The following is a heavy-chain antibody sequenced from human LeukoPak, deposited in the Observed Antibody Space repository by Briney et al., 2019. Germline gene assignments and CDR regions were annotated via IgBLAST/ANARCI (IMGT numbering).Heavy chain of an antibody. CDR2: IYYSGST. V-gene: IGHV4-61*01. Sequence: PSETLSLTCTVSGGSVSSGSYYWSWIRQPPGKGLEWIGYIYYSGSTNYNPSLKSRVTISVDTSKNQFSLKLSSVTAADTAVYYCARGRWGNYYYYGMDVWGQGTTVTVSS. D-gene: IGHD4-23*01. CDR1: GGSVSSGSYY. J-gene: IGHJ6*02. CDR3: ARGRWGNYYYYGMDV.